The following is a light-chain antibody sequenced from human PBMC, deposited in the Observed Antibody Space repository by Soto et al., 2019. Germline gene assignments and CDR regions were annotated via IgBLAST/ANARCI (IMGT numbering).Light chain of an antibody. V-gene: IGLV2-11*01. J-gene: IGLJ3*02. CDR1: SSDVGGYNY. CDR2: DVS. Sequence: QSVLTQPRSVSGSPGQSVTISCTGTSSDVGGYNYVSWYQQHPGKAPKFMIYDVSKRPSGVPDRFSGSKSGNTASLTISGLQAEDEADYYCCSYAGSYSWVFGGGTKVTVI. CDR3: CSYAGSYSWV.